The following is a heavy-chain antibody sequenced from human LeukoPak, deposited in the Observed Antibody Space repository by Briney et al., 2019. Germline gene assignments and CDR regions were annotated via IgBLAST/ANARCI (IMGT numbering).Heavy chain of an antibody. V-gene: IGHV3-74*01. CDR3: ARRGAEAATYYYDY. CDR1: GFTFSSYW. CDR2: ISPVGGNT. J-gene: IGHJ4*02. D-gene: IGHD6-19*01. Sequence: GGSLRLSCAAPGFTFSSYWMHWVRQAPGKGLVWVSRISPVGGNTDYAGSVKGRFTISRDNAKNTLYLQMNSLRADDTAVYYFARRGAEAATYYYDYWGQGTLVTVSS.